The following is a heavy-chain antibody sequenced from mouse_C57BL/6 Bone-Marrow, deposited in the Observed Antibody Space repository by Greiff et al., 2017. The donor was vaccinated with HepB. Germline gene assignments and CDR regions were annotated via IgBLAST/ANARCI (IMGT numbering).Heavy chain of an antibody. Sequence: VQLQQSGPVLVKPGASVKMSCKASGYTFTDYYMNWVKQSHGKSLEWIGVINPYNGGTSYNQKFKGKATLTVDKSSSTAYMELNSLTSEDSAVYYCAREAIYYYGSSYLDWGQGTLVTVSA. D-gene: IGHD1-1*01. CDR1: GYTFTDYY. J-gene: IGHJ3*01. V-gene: IGHV1-19*01. CDR3: AREAIYYYGSSYLD. CDR2: INPYNGGT.